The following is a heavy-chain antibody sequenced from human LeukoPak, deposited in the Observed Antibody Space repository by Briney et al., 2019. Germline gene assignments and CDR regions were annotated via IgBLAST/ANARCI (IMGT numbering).Heavy chain of an antibody. V-gene: IGHV4-59*01. CDR2: IYYSGST. CDR3: ARDLSGVVDY. J-gene: IGHJ4*02. Sequence: SETLSLTCTVSGGSISSYYWSWIRQPPGKGLEWIGYIYYSGSTNYNPSLKSRVTISVDTSKNQFFLKLSSVTAADTAVYYCARDLSGVVDYWGQGTLVTVSS. CDR1: GGSISSYY. D-gene: IGHD3-10*01.